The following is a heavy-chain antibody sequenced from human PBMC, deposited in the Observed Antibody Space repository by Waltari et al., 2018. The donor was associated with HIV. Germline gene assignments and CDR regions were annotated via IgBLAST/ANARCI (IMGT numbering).Heavy chain of an antibody. Sequence: EVQLVESGGALVRRGGSLRLSCVASGFLFNTFSMKWVRQAPGKGLEWVSSISSTSSFIYYADSVKGRFTISRDNGKNSLYLQINNLRVEDTAVYYCASEDFWSGPHNWGQGTLVTVSS. CDR3: ASEDFWSGPHN. CDR1: GFLFNTFS. V-gene: IGHV3-21*01. J-gene: IGHJ4*02. CDR2: ISSTSSFI. D-gene: IGHD3-3*01.